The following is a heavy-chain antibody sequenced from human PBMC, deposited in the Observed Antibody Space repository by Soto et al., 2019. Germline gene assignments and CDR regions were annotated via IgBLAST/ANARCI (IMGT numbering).Heavy chain of an antibody. J-gene: IGHJ5*02. CDR3: ARVYSSSSVMFDP. CDR2: INSDGSST. V-gene: IGHV3-74*01. CDR1: GFTFSSYW. Sequence: EVQLVESGGGLVQPGGSLRLSCAASGFTFSSYWMHWVRQAPGKGLVWVSRINSDGSSTSYADSVKGRFTISRDNAKNRLYLQKNSLRVEDTAGYYCARVYSSSSVMFDPWGQGTLVTVSS. D-gene: IGHD6-6*01.